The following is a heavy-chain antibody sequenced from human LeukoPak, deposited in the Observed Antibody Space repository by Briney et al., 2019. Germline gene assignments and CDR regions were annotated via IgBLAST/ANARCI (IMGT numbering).Heavy chain of an antibody. CDR1: GFTFSSYG. Sequence: GGSLRLSCAASGFTFSSYGMHWVRQAPGKGLEWEAVISYDGSNKYYADSVKGRFTISRDNSKNTLYLQMNSLRAEDTAVYYCAKDRNRVGATWNFDYWGQGTLVTVSS. CDR2: ISYDGSNK. V-gene: IGHV3-30*18. J-gene: IGHJ4*02. D-gene: IGHD1-26*01. CDR3: AKDRNRVGATWNFDY.